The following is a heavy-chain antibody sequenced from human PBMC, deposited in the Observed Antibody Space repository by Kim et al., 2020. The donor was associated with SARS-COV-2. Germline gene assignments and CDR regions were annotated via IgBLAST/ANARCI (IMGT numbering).Heavy chain of an antibody. D-gene: IGHD6-19*01. J-gene: IGHJ4*02. CDR3: ARVKGQWLAPQNFDY. Sequence: SETLSLTCTVSGGSISSSSYYWGWIRQPPGKGLEWIGSIYYSGSTYYNPSLKSRVTISVDTSKNQFSLKLSSVTAADTAVYYCARVKGQWLAPQNFDYWGQGTLVTVSS. CDR2: IYYSGST. CDR1: GGSISSSSYY. V-gene: IGHV4-39*07.